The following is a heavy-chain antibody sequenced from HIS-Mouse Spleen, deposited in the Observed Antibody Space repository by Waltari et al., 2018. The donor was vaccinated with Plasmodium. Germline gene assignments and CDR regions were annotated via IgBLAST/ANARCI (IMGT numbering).Heavy chain of an antibody. V-gene: IGHV3-30-3*01. D-gene: IGHD3-10*01. CDR2: ISYDGSNK. CDR1: GFTFSSSA. CDR3: AREAGSGGLYYFDY. J-gene: IGHJ4*02. Sequence: QVQLVESGGGVVQPGRSLRLSCAASGFTFSSSAMPWVRQAPGKGLEWVAVISYDGSNKYYADSVKGRFTISRDNSKNTLYLQMNSLRAEDTAVYYCAREAGSGGLYYFDYWGQGTLVTVSS.